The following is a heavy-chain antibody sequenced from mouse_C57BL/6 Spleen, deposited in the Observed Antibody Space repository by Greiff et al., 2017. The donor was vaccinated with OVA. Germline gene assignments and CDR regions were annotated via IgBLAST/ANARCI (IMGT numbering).Heavy chain of an antibody. CDR3: ARGGSYRFAY. Sequence: QVQLQQPGAELVRPGSSVKLSCKASGYTFTSYWMDWVKQRPGQGLEWIGNIYPSDSETHYNQKFKDKATLTVDKSSSTAYMQLSSLTSEDSAVYYCARGGSYRFAYWGQGTLVTVSA. J-gene: IGHJ3*01. CDR2: IYPSDSET. D-gene: IGHD1-1*02. CDR1: GYTFTSYW. V-gene: IGHV1-61*01.